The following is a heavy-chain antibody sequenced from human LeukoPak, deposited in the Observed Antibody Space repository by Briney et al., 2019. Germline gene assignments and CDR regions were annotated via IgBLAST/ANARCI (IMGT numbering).Heavy chain of an antibody. J-gene: IGHJ6*02. D-gene: IGHD1-1*01. V-gene: IGHV3-30*18. CDR1: GFIFSSYG. Sequence: PGGSLILSCVASGFIFSSYGMHWVRQAPGKGLEWVAVISYGGSNKYYAASVKGRFTISRDNSKNTLYLQMNSLRAEDTALYYCAKDLWRVNWYYHYGMDVWGQGTTVTVSS. CDR3: AKDLWRVNWYYHYGMDV. CDR2: ISYGGSNK.